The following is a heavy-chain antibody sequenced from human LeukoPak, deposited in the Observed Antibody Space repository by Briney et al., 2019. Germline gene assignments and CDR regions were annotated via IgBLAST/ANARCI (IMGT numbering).Heavy chain of an antibody. CDR3: ARLRDYYYGSGSYPHAFDI. V-gene: IGHV5-51*01. D-gene: IGHD3-10*01. CDR1: GYSFTSYW. J-gene: IGHJ3*02. Sequence: GESLKISCMGSGYSFTSYWIGWVRQMPGKGLEWMGIIYPGDSDTRYSPSFQGQVTISADKSISTAYLQWSSLKASDTAMYYCARLRDYYYGSGSYPHAFDIWGQGTMVTVSS. CDR2: IYPGDSDT.